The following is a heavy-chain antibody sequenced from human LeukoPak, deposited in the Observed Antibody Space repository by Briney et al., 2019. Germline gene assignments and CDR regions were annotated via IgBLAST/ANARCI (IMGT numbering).Heavy chain of an antibody. D-gene: IGHD3-10*01. V-gene: IGHV3-21*01. J-gene: IGHJ5*02. CDR3: ARDPYGSGSYYKENWFDP. CDR1: GLTFSSYS. Sequence: GGSPRLSCAASGLTFSSYSMNWVRQAPGKGLEWVSSISSSSSYIYYADSVKGRVTISRDNAKNSLYLQMNSLRAEDTAVYYCARDPYGSGSYYKENWFDPWGQGTLVTVSS. CDR2: ISSSSSYI.